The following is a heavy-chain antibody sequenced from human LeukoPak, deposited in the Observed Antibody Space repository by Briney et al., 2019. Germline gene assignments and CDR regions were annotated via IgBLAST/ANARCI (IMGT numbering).Heavy chain of an antibody. V-gene: IGHV3-30*02. CDR1: GFTFSSYG. CDR3: TKPYCSSTRCLFDY. D-gene: IGHD2-2*01. CDR2: IRHDGSNQ. J-gene: IGHJ4*02. Sequence: GGSLRLSCAASGFTFSSYGMHWVRQAPGKGLEWVAFIRHDGSNQYYADSVKGRFTISKDNSRNALYLQMNSLSAEDTAVYHCTKPYCSSTRCLFDYWGQGTRVTVSS.